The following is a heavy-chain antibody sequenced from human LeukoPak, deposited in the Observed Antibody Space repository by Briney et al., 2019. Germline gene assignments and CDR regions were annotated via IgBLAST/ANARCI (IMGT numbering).Heavy chain of an antibody. CDR3: AREGGSSWYRAYDI. J-gene: IGHJ3*02. V-gene: IGHV3-74*01. Sequence: GGSLRLSCAASGFTFRNYFMHWVRQVPGKGLLWVSRISDDGSSTTYADSVKGRFTTSRYNARNTLYLQMNSLRAEESGVYYCAREGGSSWYRAYDIWGQGTVVTVSS. CDR2: ISDDGSST. CDR1: GFTFRNYF. D-gene: IGHD6-13*01.